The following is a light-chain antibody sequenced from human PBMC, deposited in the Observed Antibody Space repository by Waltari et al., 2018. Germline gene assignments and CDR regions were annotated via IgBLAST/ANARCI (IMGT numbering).Light chain of an antibody. CDR3: CSYTNTHVV. Sequence: QSALTQPASVSGSPGPSITISCTGTSIDVGGNNFVSWYQQHPGQAPKLIIYEATKRTSGVSNRFSGSKSGNTASLTISGLQAEDEGDYYCCSYTNTHVVFGGGTKLTVL. CDR2: EAT. J-gene: IGLJ2*01. CDR1: SIDVGGNNF. V-gene: IGLV2-14*02.